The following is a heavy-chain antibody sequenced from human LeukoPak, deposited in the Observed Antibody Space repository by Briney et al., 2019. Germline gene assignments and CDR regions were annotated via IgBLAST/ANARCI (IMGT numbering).Heavy chain of an antibody. CDR2: FIVRGDNK. CDR1: GFPFNNYP. CDR3: AKVADTAMVLTGNFHY. J-gene: IGHJ4*02. D-gene: IGHD5-18*01. V-gene: IGHV3-23*01. Sequence: GEPLRLSFAPPGFPFNNYPMDWVPQAPGKGREWVSAFIVRGDNKNYADSVRGRFTIFRDNSKNTVYLQMNSLRVDDTAVYYCAKVADTAMVLTGNFHYWGQGTLVTVSS.